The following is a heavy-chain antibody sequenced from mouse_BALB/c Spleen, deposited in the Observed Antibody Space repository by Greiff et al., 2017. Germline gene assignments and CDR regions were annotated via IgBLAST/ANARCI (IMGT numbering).Heavy chain of an antibody. J-gene: IGHJ4*01. CDR3: AREGSDYYYAMDY. Sequence: ESGPGLVKPSQSLSLTCSVTGYSITSGYYWNWIRQFPGNKLEWMGYISYDGSNNYNPSLKNRISITRDTSKNQFFLKLNSVTTEDTATYYCAREGSDYYYAMDYWGQGTSVTVSA. CDR1: GYSITSGYY. V-gene: IGHV3-6*02. D-gene: IGHD2-4*01. CDR2: ISYDGSN.